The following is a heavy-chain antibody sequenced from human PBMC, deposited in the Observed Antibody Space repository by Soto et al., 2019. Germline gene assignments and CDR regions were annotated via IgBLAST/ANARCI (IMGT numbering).Heavy chain of an antibody. CDR3: ARGKEIASRFDY. Sequence: EVQLVESGGGLVHPGGSLRLSCAASGFTFSSYWISWVRQAPGKGLEWVANIKQDGSEKYYVDSVKGRFTISRYNANNSLYLQMNSLRAEDTAVYYCARGKEIASRFDYWGQGTLVTVSS. CDR1: GFTFSSYW. CDR2: IKQDGSEK. D-gene: IGHD2-21*01. J-gene: IGHJ4*02. V-gene: IGHV3-7*03.